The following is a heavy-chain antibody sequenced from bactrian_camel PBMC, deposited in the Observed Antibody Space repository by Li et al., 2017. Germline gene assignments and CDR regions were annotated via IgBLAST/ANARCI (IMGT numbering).Heavy chain of an antibody. CDR1: GTMAVHRDNC. D-gene: IGHD3*01. V-gene: IGHV3S54*01. CDR2: HLAAGGPRAT. J-gene: IGHJ4*01. Sequence: HVQLVESGGGSVQAGRSLRLTCTTSGTMAVHRDNCMAWMRQVPGKRRETVAAHLAAGGPRATAYADFVKGRFTISRGNSGDTLYLQMNSLKSEDSGMYTCAAIWPCFDYPSLLVSNYDVFGPGTQVTVS.